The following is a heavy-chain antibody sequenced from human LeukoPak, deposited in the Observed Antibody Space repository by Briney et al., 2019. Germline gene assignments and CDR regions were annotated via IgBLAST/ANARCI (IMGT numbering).Heavy chain of an antibody. J-gene: IGHJ6*03. D-gene: IGHD3-10*01. CDR3: ASLWFGELSFYMDV. Sequence: SETLSLTCTVSGGSISSSSYYWGWIRQPPGKGLEWIGSIYYSGSTYYNPSLKSRVTISVDTSKNQFSLKLSSVTAADTAVYYCASLWFGELSFYMDVWGKGTTVTISS. CDR1: GGSISSSSYY. CDR2: IYYSGST. V-gene: IGHV4-39*01.